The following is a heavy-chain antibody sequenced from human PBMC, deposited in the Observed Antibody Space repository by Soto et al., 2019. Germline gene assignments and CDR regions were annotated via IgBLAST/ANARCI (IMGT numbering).Heavy chain of an antibody. D-gene: IGHD3-10*01. V-gene: IGHV3-23*01. CDR1: GFTFSSEP. CDR2: ISGSGSNT. J-gene: IGHJ4*02. CDR3: AIRPSGLRGVVNGPLRH. Sequence: GGSLRLSCAASGFTFSSEPMSWVRQAPGKGLEWVSVISGSGSNTYHADSVKGRFTISRDNSKNTLFLQMNSLRAEDTAVYYCAIRPSGLRGVVNGPLRHWGQGTLVTVSS.